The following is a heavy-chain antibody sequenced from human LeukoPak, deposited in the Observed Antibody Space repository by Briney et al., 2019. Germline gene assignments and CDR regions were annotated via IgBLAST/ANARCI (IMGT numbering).Heavy chain of an antibody. CDR2: IVVGSGNT. Sequence: GASVKVSCKASGFTFTSSAMQWVRQARGQRLEWIEWIVVGSGNTNYAQKFQERVTITRDMSTSTAYMELSSLRSEDTAVYYCAADPEYYYGSGDYFDYWGQGTLVTVSS. CDR1: GFTFTSSA. J-gene: IGHJ4*02. D-gene: IGHD3-10*01. CDR3: AADPEYYYGSGDYFDY. V-gene: IGHV1-58*02.